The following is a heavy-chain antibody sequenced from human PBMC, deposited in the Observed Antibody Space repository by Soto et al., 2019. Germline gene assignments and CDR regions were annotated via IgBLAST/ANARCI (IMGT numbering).Heavy chain of an antibody. D-gene: IGHD3-3*01. J-gene: IGHJ6*03. Sequence: EVQLVESGGGLVKPGGSLRLSCAASGFTFSSYSMNWVRQAPGKGLEWVSSISSSSSYIYYADSVKGRFTISRDNAKNSLYLQMNSLRAEETAVYYCARDGLYDFWGQTLGYYYYMDVWGKGTTVTVSS. CDR3: ARDGLYDFWGQTLGYYYYMDV. CDR2: ISSSSSYI. V-gene: IGHV3-21*01. CDR1: GFTFSSYS.